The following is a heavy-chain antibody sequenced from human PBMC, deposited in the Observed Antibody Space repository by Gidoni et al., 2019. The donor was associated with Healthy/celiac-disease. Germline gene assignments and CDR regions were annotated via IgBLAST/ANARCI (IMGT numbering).Heavy chain of an antibody. CDR2: INPSGST. CDR3: ARARAALGWFDP. D-gene: IGHD2-15*01. CDR1: GYTLTSYY. Sequence: QVQLVQSGAEVKKPGASVKVSGKTSGYTLTSYYMHWVRQAPGQGLEWMGIINPSGSTSYAQKFQGSVTMTRDTSTSTVYMELSSLRSDDTAVYFCARARAALGWFDPWGQGTLVTVSS. V-gene: IGHV1-46*03. J-gene: IGHJ5*02.